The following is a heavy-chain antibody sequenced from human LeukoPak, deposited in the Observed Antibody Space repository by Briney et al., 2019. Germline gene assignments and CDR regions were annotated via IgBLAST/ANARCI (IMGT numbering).Heavy chain of an antibody. D-gene: IGHD6-13*01. V-gene: IGHV4-38-2*01. Sequence: PSETLSLTCAVSGYSISSGYYWGWIRQPPGKGLEWIGYTHNNGDSNYNPSLKSRLTISVDTSKNEVSLVLTSVTAADTALYYCARQPGGTAAFDIWAQGTMVTVSA. CDR2: THNNGDS. CDR1: GYSISSGYY. CDR3: ARQPGGTAAFDI. J-gene: IGHJ3*02.